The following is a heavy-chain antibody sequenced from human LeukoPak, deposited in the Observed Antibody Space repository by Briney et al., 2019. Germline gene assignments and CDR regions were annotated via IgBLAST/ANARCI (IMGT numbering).Heavy chain of an antibody. CDR2: IKSKTDGGTT. Sequence: GGSLRLSCAASGFTFSNAWMSWVRQAPGKGLEWVGRIKSKTDGGTTDYAAPVKGRFTISRDDSKNTLYLQMNSLRAEDTAVYYCAKVGEQQLVTHFDYWGQGTLVTVSS. D-gene: IGHD6-13*01. CDR1: GFTFSNAW. CDR3: AKVGEQQLVTHFDY. J-gene: IGHJ4*02. V-gene: IGHV3-15*01.